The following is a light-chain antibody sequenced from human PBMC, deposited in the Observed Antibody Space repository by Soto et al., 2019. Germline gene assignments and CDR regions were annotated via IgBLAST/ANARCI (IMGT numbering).Light chain of an antibody. CDR2: DNN. CDR1: SSHIGAGYD. J-gene: IGLJ1*01. Sequence: HSLLSQPPSVSGAPGQRVTLSCTGGSSHIGAGYDVHWYQQLPGTAPKLLIHDNNNRPSGVPDRFSGSKSGTSGTLAITGLQAEDEADYYCQSYDNSLSGLHVFGTGTKVTVL. V-gene: IGLV1-40*01. CDR3: QSYDNSLSGLHV.